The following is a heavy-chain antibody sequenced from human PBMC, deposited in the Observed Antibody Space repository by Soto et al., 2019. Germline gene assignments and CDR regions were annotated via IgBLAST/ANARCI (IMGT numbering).Heavy chain of an antibody. J-gene: IGHJ5*02. V-gene: IGHV1-18*01. D-gene: IGHD4-17*01. CDR3: ARDALIDYGDTNWFDP. CDR1: GYTFTSYG. Sequence: QVLLVQSGAEVKKPGASVKVSCEASGYTFTSYGINWVRQAPGQGPEWMGWISAYNGNTNYAQKLQGRVTMTTDTSTSTAYMELRSLRSDDTAVYYCARDALIDYGDTNWFDPWGQGTLVTVSS. CDR2: ISAYNGNT.